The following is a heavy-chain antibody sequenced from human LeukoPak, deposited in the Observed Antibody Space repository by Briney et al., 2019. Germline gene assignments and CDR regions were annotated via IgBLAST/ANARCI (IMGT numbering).Heavy chain of an antibody. Sequence: SETLSLTCTVSGGSISSYYWSWIRQPPGKGLEWIGEINHSGSTNYNPSLKSRVTISVDTSKNQFSLKLSSVTAADTAVYYCARDYDYVWGSYRFGMDVWGQGTTVTVSS. V-gene: IGHV4-34*01. CDR2: INHSGST. J-gene: IGHJ6*02. CDR1: GGSISSYY. D-gene: IGHD3-16*02. CDR3: ARDYDYVWGSYRFGMDV.